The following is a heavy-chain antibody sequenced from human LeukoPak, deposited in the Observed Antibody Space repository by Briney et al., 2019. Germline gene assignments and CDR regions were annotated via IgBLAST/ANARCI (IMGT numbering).Heavy chain of an antibody. V-gene: IGHV3-30-3*01. CDR1: GFTFSSYA. Sequence: GRSLRLSCAASGFTFSSYAMHWVRQAPGKGLEWVAVISYDGSNKYYADSVKGRFTISRDNSKNTLYLQMNSLRAEDTAVYYCAREEVVVVPAAISNFDYWGQGTLVTVSS. D-gene: IGHD2-2*02. CDR3: AREEVVVVPAAISNFDY. CDR2: ISYDGSNK. J-gene: IGHJ4*02.